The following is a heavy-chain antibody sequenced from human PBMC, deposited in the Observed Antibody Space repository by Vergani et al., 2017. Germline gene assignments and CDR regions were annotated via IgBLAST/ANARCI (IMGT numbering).Heavy chain of an antibody. D-gene: IGHD3-3*01. V-gene: IGHV5-51*01. CDR3: ARLGDGYYYHGFDI. CDR2: IFPGDSQI. J-gene: IGHJ3*02. Sequence: EVQLVQSVAEVKKPGESLKISCKGSGFSFSTYWIGWVRQMPGEGLEWMGLIFPGDSQIRSSLSFQGRVTISADQAISTAYLQWYSLQASDTAMYYWARLGDGYYYHGFDIWGQGTAVTVSS. CDR1: GFSFSTYW.